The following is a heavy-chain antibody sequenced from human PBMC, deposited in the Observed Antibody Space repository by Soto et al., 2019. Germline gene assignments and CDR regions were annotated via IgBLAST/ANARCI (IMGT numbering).Heavy chain of an antibody. D-gene: IGHD6-19*01. Sequence: TLSLTCTVSGGSISSYYWSWIRQPPGKGLEWIGYIYYSGSTNYNPSLKSRVTISVDTSKNQFSLKLSSVTAADTAVYYCAGRGIAVAGQDYWGQGTLVTVSS. CDR3: AGRGIAVAGQDY. CDR1: GGSISSYY. V-gene: IGHV4-59*01. J-gene: IGHJ4*02. CDR2: IYYSGST.